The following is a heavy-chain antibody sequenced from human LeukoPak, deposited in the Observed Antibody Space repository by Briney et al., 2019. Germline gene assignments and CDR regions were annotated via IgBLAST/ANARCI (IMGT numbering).Heavy chain of an antibody. CDR2: ISASGP. V-gene: IGHV3-23*01. CDR1: GFTFSQHG. J-gene: IGHJ4*02. CDR3: AKDHESDGYPCLDH. Sequence: GGSLRLSCEASGFTFSQHGLNWVRQAPGKGLEWVSTISASGPYYADAVRGRFTISRDNSRNTLSLQMDSLRAEDTAVYYCAKDHESDGYPCLDHWGLGTLVTVSS. D-gene: IGHD3-22*01.